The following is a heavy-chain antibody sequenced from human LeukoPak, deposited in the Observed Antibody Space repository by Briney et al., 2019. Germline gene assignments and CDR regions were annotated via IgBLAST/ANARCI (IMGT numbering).Heavy chain of an antibody. J-gene: IGHJ6*02. D-gene: IGHD2-2*01. CDR3: GSRAEVPLATSGMDV. Sequence: ASVKVSCKASGYTFTNYYMHWVRQAPGQGLEWVGIINPSGSSTTYAQKFRGRVTMTRDTSTSTVYMELSSLRSEDTAVYYCGSRAEVPLATSGMDVWGQGTTVTVSS. CDR1: GYTFTNYY. CDR2: INPSGSST. V-gene: IGHV1-46*01.